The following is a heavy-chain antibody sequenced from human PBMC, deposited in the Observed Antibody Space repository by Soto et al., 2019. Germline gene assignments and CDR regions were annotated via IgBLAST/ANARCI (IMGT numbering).Heavy chain of an antibody. D-gene: IGHD3-16*01. V-gene: IGHV3-23*01. J-gene: IGHJ4*02. CDR3: IKEARGHSYARL. CDR2: ISDSGVNT. Sequence: GGSLRLSCAASGFLSSNYAMGWVRQAPGTGLEWVSGISDSGVNTYYADSVKGRFTISRDNSKNALYLEMKSLRAGDTAVYYCIKEARGHSYARLWGRGTPVTVSS. CDR1: GFLSSNYA.